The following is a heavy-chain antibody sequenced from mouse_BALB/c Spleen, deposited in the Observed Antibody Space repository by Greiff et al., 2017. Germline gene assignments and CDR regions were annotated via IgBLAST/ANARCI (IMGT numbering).Heavy chain of an antibody. V-gene: IGHV2-2*02. CDR2: IWSGGST. CDR3: ARNSRRDTRYYFDY. Sequence: VMLVESGPGLVQPSQSLSITCTVSGFSLTSYGVHWVRQSPGKGLEWLGVIWSGGSTDYNAAFISRLSISKDNSKSQVFFKMNSLQANDTAIYYCARNSRRDTRYYFDYWGQGTTLTVSS. J-gene: IGHJ2*01. D-gene: IGHD2-12*01. CDR1: GFSLTSYG.